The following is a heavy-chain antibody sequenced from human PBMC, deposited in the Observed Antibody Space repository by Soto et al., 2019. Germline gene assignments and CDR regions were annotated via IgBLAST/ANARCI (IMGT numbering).Heavy chain of an antibody. CDR2: ISSSSSYI. J-gene: IGHJ4*02. CDR3: ARATHVLRFLGWLTTLDY. CDR1: GFTFSGYS. V-gene: IGHV3-21*01. D-gene: IGHD3-3*01. Sequence: GGSLRLSSAASGFTFSGYSMNWVRQAPGKGLEWVSSISSSSSYIYYADSVKGRFTISRDNAKNSLYLQMNSLRAEDTAVYYCARATHVLRFLGWLTTLDYWGQGTLVTVSS.